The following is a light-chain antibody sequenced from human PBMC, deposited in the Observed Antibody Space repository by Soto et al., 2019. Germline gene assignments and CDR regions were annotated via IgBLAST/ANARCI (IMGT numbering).Light chain of an antibody. CDR3: AAWDDSLNGVV. V-gene: IGLV1-44*01. CDR2: ISN. Sequence: QSVLTQPPSVSGTPGQRVTISCSGSSSNIGSNTVNWYQQLPGTAPKLLIYISNQRPSGVPDRFSGSKSGTSASLAISGLQSEDEADYYCAAWDDSLNGVVFGGGTKLTVL. CDR1: SSNIGSNT. J-gene: IGLJ2*01.